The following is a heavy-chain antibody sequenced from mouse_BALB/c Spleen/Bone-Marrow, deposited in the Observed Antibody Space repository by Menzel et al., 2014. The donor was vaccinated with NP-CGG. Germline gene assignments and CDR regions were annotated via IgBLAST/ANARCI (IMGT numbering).Heavy chain of an antibody. J-gene: IGHJ4*01. CDR2: INPYNDGT. Sequence: EVQLQQSGPELVKPGASVKMSCKASGYTFTSYVMHWVKQKPGQGLEWIGYINPYNDGTKYNEKFKGKATLTSDKSSSTAYMELSSLTSEDSAVYYCARWGIIYHYGSSPYAMDYWGQGTSVTVSS. CDR1: GYTFTSYV. CDR3: ARWGIIYHYGSSPYAMDY. V-gene: IGHV1-14*01. D-gene: IGHD1-1*01.